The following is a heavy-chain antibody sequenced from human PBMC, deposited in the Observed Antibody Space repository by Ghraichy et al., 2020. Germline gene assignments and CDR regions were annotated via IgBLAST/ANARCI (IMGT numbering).Heavy chain of an antibody. D-gene: IGHD3-9*01. J-gene: IGHJ4*02. V-gene: IGHV3-30*03. CDR1: GFTFSTYG. CDR2: ISYDGSNK. CDR3: AGGLRYFDRMDYFDY. Sequence: LSLTCAASGFTFSTYGMHWVRQAPGKGLEWVAVISYDGSNKYYADSVKGRFTISRDNSKNTLYLQMNSLRAEDTAVYYCAGGLRYFDRMDYFDYWGQGTLVTVSS.